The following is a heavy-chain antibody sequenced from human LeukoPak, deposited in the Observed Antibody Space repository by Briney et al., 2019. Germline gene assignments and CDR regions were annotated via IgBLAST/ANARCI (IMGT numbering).Heavy chain of an antibody. D-gene: IGHD3-10*01. J-gene: IGHJ5*02. CDR2: IYTSGST. CDR3: ARHARTYGSGSYYNSWSDP. V-gene: IGHV4-4*07. Sequence: SETLSLTCTVSGGSISSYYWSWIRQPAGKGLEWIGRIYTSGSTNYNPSLKSRVTMSVDTSKNQFSLKLSSVTAADTAVYYCARHARTYGSGSYYNSWSDPWGQGTLVTVSS. CDR1: GGSISSYY.